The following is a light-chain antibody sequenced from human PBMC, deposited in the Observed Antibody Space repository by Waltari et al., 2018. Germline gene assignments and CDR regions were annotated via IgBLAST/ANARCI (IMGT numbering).Light chain of an antibody. J-gene: IGLJ2*01. CDR3: SSYISSSTLEL. CDR2: DVS. Sequence: QSALTQPASVSGSPGQSITISCTGTSSDVGGYNYVPRYQQHPGNAPKLMIYDVSNRPSGVSNRFSGSKSGNTASLTISGLQAEDEADYYCSSYISSSTLELFGGGTSLTVL. V-gene: IGLV2-14*03. CDR1: SSDVGGYNY.